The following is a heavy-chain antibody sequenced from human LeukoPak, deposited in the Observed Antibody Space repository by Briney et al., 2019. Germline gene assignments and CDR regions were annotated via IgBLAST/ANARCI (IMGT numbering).Heavy chain of an antibody. CDR3: AREPALWFGELAPNDAFDI. CDR2: INPNSGGT. J-gene: IGHJ3*02. Sequence: ASVKVSCKASVYTFISYDINWVRQATGQGLEWMGRINPNSGGTNYAQKFQGRVTMTRDTSISTAYMELSRLRSDDTAVYYCAREPALWFGELAPNDAFDIWGQGTMVTVSS. D-gene: IGHD3-10*01. V-gene: IGHV1-2*06. CDR1: VYTFISYD.